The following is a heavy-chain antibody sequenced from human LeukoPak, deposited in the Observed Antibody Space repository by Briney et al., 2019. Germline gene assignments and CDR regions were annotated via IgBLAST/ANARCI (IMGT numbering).Heavy chain of an antibody. V-gene: IGHV3-21*01. CDR1: GFTFSRYA. D-gene: IGHD3-10*01. J-gene: IGHJ4*02. Sequence: GGSLRLSCAASGFTFSRYAMNWVRQAPEKGLEWVSYISTGGDNRFYADSLKGRFTISRDNAKNSLYLQMNSLRAEDTAVYYCARDESLVRGAAFDYWGQGTLVTVSS. CDR3: ARDESLVRGAAFDY. CDR2: ISTGGDNR.